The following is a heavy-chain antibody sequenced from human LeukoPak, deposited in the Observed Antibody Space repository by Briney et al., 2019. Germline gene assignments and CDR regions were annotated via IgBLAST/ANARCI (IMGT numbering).Heavy chain of an antibody. CDR2: INPSGGGT. D-gene: IGHD1-26*01. J-gene: IGHJ4*02. V-gene: IGHV1-46*01. CDR1: GYTFINYY. CDR3: AREFSGYIDF. Sequence: ASVKVSCKASGYTFINYYMHWVRQSPGHGLEWMGIINPSGGGTSYAQKLQGRVTMTRDTSTSTVYMEVSSLRSEDTAVYYCAREFSGYIDFWGQGTLVTVSS.